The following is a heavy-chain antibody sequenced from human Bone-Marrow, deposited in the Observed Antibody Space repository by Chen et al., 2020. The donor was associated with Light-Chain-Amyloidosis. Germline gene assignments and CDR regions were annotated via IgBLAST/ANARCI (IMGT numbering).Heavy chain of an antibody. CDR1: GYTFPSYW. D-gene: IGHD5-12*01. V-gene: IGHV5-51*01. CDR2: IYPDDSDA. Sequence: EVQLEQSGPEVKKPGESLKISCKGSGYTFPSYWIGWVRPMPGKGLEWMGVIYPDDSDARYSPSFEGQVTISADKSITTAYLQWRSLKASDTAMYYCARRRDGYNFDYWGQGTLVTVSS. CDR3: ARRRDGYNFDY. J-gene: IGHJ4*02.